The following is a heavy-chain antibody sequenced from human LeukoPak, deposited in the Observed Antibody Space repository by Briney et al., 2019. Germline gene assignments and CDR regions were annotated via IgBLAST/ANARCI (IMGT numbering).Heavy chain of an antibody. CDR3: ARGGLMVYAVRVQNDAFDI. D-gene: IGHD2-8*01. CDR1: GGSISSSSYY. J-gene: IGHJ3*02. Sequence: SETLSLTCTVSGGSISSSSYYWGWIRQPPGKGLEWIGSIYYSGSTYYNPSLKSRVTISVDTSKNQFSLKLSSVTAADTAVYYCARGGLMVYAVRVQNDAFDIWGQGTMVTVSS. CDR2: IYYSGST. V-gene: IGHV4-39*07.